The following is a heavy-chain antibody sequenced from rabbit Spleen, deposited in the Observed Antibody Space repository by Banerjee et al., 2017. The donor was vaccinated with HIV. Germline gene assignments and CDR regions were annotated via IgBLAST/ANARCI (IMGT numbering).Heavy chain of an antibody. D-gene: IGHD2-1*01. CDR1: GFSFNNKHV. CDR2: INSNTGNT. CDR3: ARDIEISHHFL. V-gene: IGHV1S45*01. Sequence: QQQLVESGGGLVKPGASLTLTCKASGFSFNNKHVMCWVRQAPGKGLEWIACINSNTGNTAYATWAKGPFTISKTSSTTVTLQMNSLTAADTATYFCARDIEISHHFLWGQGTLVTVS. J-gene: IGHJ4*01.